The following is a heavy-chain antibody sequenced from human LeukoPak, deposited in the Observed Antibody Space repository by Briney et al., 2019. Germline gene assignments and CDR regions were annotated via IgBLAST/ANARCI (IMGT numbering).Heavy chain of an antibody. V-gene: IGHV3-53*01. CDR1: GFTVSSNY. CDR2: IYSGGVT. J-gene: IGHJ2*01. CDR3: ARAPSGWSDYWYFDL. Sequence: GGSLRLSCAASGFTVSSNYMSWVRQAPGKGLEWVSLIYSGGVTYYADSVKGRFVISRDNSKNTLFLQMNSLRAEDTAVYYCARAPSGWSDYWYFDLWGRGTLVTVSS. D-gene: IGHD6-19*01.